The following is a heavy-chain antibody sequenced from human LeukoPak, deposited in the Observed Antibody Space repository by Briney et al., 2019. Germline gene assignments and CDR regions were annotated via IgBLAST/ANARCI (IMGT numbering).Heavy chain of an antibody. CDR2: IYYSGST. CDR1: GGSISSGDYY. J-gene: IGHJ3*02. CDR3: ASGLWFGELNI. D-gene: IGHD3-10*01. Sequence: PSQTLSLTCTVSGGSISSGDYYWSWIRQPPGKGLEWIGYIYYSGSTYYNPSLKSRVTTSVDTSKNQFSLKLSSVTAADTAVYYCASGLWFGELNIWGQGTMVTVSS. V-gene: IGHV4-30-4*08.